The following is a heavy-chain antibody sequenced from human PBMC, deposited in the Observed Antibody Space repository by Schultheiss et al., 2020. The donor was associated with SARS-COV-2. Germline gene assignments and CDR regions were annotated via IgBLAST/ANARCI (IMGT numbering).Heavy chain of an antibody. V-gene: IGHV3-73*01. CDR1: GFTFSGSA. J-gene: IGHJ5*02. D-gene: IGHD3-10*01. CDR2: IRSKANSYAT. Sequence: GGSLRLSCAASGFTFSGSAMHWVRQASGKGLEWVGRIRSKANSYATAYAASVKGRFTISRDDSKNTAYLQMNSPKTEDTAVYYCTRRGLLWFGESIGFDPWGQGTLVTVSS. CDR3: TRRGLLWFGESIGFDP.